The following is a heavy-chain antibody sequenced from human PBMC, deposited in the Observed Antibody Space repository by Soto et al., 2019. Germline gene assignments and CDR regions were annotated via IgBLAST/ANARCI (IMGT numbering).Heavy chain of an antibody. D-gene: IGHD2-2*01. J-gene: IGHJ4*02. V-gene: IGHV4-59*01. CDR2: IYNSGST. Sequence: QVQLQESGPGLVKPSETLSLTCTVSGGSISSYYWSWIRQPPGKGLEWIGYIYNSGSTSYNPSLKSRVTISGDTPKSQFSLKVSSATAADTAVYYCARGYCRGTSCYSRTFDYWGQGTLVTVSS. CDR3: ARGYCRGTSCYSRTFDY. CDR1: GGSISSYY.